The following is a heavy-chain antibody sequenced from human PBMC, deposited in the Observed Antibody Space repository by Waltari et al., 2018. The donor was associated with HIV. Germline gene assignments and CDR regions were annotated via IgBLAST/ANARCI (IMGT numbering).Heavy chain of an antibody. CDR3: ARGAASFDL. CDR2: INQNGTGE. CDR1: EFTFSDYW. V-gene: IGHV3-7*01. J-gene: IGHJ4*02. D-gene: IGHD6-25*01. Sequence: EVYLGESGGGLVQPGESLTLSCAASEFTFSDYWMTWVRQGPGKGLEWVANINQNGTGEFYVDSVKGRFTIYRDNARNSLYLEMTNLRADDTAVYYCARGAASFDLWGQGTLVTVSS.